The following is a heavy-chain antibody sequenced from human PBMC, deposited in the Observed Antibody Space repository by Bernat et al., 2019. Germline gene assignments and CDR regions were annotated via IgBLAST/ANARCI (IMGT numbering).Heavy chain of an antibody. D-gene: IGHD6-13*01. Sequence: QVQLVESGGGVVQPGRSLRLSCAASGFTFSSYGMHWVRQAPGKGLEWVAVIWYDGSNEYYADSVKGRFTISRDNSKNTLYLQMNSLRAEDTAVYYCARADIAAAGTNENYYYYYGMDVWGQGTTVTVSS. CDR1: GFTFSSYG. V-gene: IGHV3-33*01. CDR2: IWYDGSNE. CDR3: ARADIAAAGTNENYYYYYGMDV. J-gene: IGHJ6*02.